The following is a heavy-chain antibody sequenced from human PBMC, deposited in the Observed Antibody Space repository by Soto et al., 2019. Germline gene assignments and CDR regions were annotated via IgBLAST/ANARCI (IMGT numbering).Heavy chain of an antibody. CDR2: IIPIFGTA. CDR1: GDTFSSYA. D-gene: IGHD3-22*01. V-gene: IGHV1-69*06. Sequence: SVKVSCKASGDTFSSYAISWVRQAPGQGLEWMGGIIPIFGTANYAQKFKGRVTITADKSTSTAYMEMISLRSEDTAMYYCAILLYDGDSRGYHFDDWGQ. J-gene: IGHJ4*02. CDR3: AILLYDGDSRGYHFDD.